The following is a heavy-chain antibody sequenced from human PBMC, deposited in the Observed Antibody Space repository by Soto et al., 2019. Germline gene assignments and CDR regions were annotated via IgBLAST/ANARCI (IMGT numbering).Heavy chain of an antibody. D-gene: IGHD3-3*01. J-gene: IGHJ4*02. CDR1: GFTFSSYS. Sequence: GGSLRLSCAASGFTFSSYSMNWVRQAPGKGLEWVSSISSFSNYMYYTDSLKGRFTISRDNAKNSLYLHMNSLRAEDTAVYYCVRGTMAPGLDHWGQGTLVTVSS. V-gene: IGHV3-21*01. CDR3: VRGTMAPGLDH. CDR2: ISSFSNYM.